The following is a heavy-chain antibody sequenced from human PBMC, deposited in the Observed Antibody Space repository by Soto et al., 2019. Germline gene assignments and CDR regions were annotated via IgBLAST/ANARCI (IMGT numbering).Heavy chain of an antibody. CDR1: GYTFTADY. CDR2: IYPNSGAT. Sequence: ASVKVSCKTSGYTFTADYLHWVRQAPGQGLEWMGWIYPNSGATNYAQKFQGRVTMTTDTSIRTVCMELSRLRSDDTAVYYCARDSHYDILTGYSRNACDMWGQGTMVTVSS. D-gene: IGHD3-9*01. J-gene: IGHJ3*02. CDR3: ARDSHYDILTGYSRNACDM. V-gene: IGHV1-2*02.